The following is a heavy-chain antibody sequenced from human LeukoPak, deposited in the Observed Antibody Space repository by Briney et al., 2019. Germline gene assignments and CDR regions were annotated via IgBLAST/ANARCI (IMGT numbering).Heavy chain of an antibody. Sequence: ASVKVSCKASGYTFTSYGISWVRQAPGQGLEWMGWISAYNGNTNYAQKLQGRVTMTRNTSISTAYMELSSLRSEDTAVYYCARGRLTLGFDPWGQGTLVTVSS. CDR1: GYTFTSYG. CDR3: ARGRLTLGFDP. CDR2: ISAYNGNT. D-gene: IGHD2-21*01. V-gene: IGHV1-18*01. J-gene: IGHJ5*02.